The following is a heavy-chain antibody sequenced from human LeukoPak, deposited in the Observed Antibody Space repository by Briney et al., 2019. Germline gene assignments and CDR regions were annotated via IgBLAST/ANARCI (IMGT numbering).Heavy chain of an antibody. J-gene: IGHJ4*02. V-gene: IGHV3-30*03. CDR1: GFTFSSYG. D-gene: IGHD6-19*01. CDR2: ISYDGSNK. Sequence: GSLRLSCAASGFTFSSYGMHWVRQAPGKGLEWVAVISYDGSNKYYADSVKGRFTISRDNSKNTLYLQMNSLRAEDTAVYYCARDRTSSGWFFDYWGQGTLVIVSS. CDR3: ARDRTSSGWFFDY.